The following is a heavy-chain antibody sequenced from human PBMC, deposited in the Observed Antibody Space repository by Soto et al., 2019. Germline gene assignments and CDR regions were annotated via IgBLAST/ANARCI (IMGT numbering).Heavy chain of an antibody. V-gene: IGHV3-15*07. J-gene: IGHJ4*02. Sequence: EVQLVESGGGLVKPGGALRLSCAASGFTFTNAWMNWVRQAPGKGLVWVGRIKSNTDGGTTDYAAPVKGRFTISRDDSKNTLYLQMNSLKTEDTAVYYCTTLWYYYDISAYWGRGTLVTVSS. CDR2: IKSNTDGGTT. CDR3: TTLWYYYDISAY. D-gene: IGHD3-22*01. CDR1: GFTFTNAW.